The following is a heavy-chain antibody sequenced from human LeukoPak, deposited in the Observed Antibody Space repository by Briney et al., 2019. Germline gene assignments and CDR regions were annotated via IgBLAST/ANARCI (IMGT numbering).Heavy chain of an antibody. J-gene: IGHJ3*02. CDR3: AKMGPDAFDI. CDR1: GFTFSNYA. V-gene: IGHV3-23*01. CDR2: ISGSGGST. Sequence: KTGGSLRLSCAASGFTFSNYAMSWVRQAPGKGLEWVSAISGSGGSTYYADSVKGRFTISRDNSKNTLYLQMNSLRAEDTAVYHCAKMGPDAFDIWGQGTMVTVSS.